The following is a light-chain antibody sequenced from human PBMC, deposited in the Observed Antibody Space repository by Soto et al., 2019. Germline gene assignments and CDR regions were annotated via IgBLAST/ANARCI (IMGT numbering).Light chain of an antibody. CDR3: AAWDDSLSVV. J-gene: IGLJ2*01. CDR1: SSNIGSNF. CDR2: RNN. V-gene: IGLV1-47*01. Sequence: QSVLTQPPSASGTPGQRVTISCSGSSSNIGSNFVYWYQQLPGTAPKLLIYRNNQRPSGDPDRFSGSKSGTSASLAISGLRSEDEAYYYCAAWDDSLSVVFGGGTKLTVL.